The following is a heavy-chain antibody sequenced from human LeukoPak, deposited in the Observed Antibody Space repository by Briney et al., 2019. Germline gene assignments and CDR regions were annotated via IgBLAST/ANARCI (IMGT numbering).Heavy chain of an antibody. CDR3: VRGTGY. CDR1: GFTFSAYV. CDR2: ISSNGDNT. Sequence: GGSLTLSCSVSGFTFSAYVMHWVRQAPGKGLEYVSAISSNGDNTYYADSVKGRFTISRDNSKNTLYLQMSSLRADDTAVYYCVRGTGYWGQGTLVTVSS. J-gene: IGHJ4*02. V-gene: IGHV3-64D*06.